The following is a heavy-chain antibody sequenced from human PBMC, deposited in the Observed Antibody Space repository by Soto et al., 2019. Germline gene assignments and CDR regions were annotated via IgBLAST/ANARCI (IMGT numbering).Heavy chain of an antibody. CDR1: GFTFSSYG. CDR3: ARDGDVKTGIGKDY. CDR2: IWHDGGNK. J-gene: IGHJ4*02. D-gene: IGHD7-27*01. Sequence: QVQLVESGGGVVQPGRSLRLSCAASGFTFSSYGMHWVRQAPGKGLEWVAFIWHDGGNKFYAESVKGRFTISRDNSKNTLYLEMPSLIAEHTAMYYCARDGDVKTGIGKDYWGPGTLVIVAS. V-gene: IGHV3-33*01.